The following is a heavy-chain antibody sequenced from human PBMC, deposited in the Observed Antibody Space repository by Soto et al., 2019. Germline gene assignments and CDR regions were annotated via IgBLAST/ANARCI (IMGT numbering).Heavy chain of an antibody. CDR1: AGSLSSGGYY. J-gene: IGHJ4*02. CDR3: ARELAGGYYDSTGYVDS. CDR2: IYYSGNT. V-gene: IGHV4-31*03. D-gene: IGHD3-22*01. Sequence: SVTLPLTCTLSAGSLSSGGYYWSWIRQHPGKGLEWIGYIYYSGNTYYNPSLKSRLIISVDTSENQFSLKLSSVTAADTAVYFCARELAGGYYDSTGYVDSWGQGTLVTVSS.